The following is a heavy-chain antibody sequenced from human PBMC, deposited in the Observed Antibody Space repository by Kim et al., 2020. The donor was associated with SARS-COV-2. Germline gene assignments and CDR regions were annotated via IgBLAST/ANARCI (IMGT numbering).Heavy chain of an antibody. J-gene: IGHJ4*02. Sequence: PPLKSRVTISVDTSKNQFSLKLSSVTAADTAVYYCARKDSSGWTTHFDYWGQGTLVTVSS. CDR3: ARKDSSGWTTHFDY. V-gene: IGHV4-59*01. D-gene: IGHD6-19*01.